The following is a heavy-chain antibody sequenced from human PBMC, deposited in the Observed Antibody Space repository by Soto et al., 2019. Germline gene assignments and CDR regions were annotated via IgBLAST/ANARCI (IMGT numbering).Heavy chain of an antibody. D-gene: IGHD3-9*01. CDR3: ARVSYYDILTGHYNEDYYYGMDV. CDR2: ISAYNGNT. Sequence: AASVKVSCKASGYTFTSYGISWVRQAPGQGLEWMGWISAYNGNTNYAQKLQGRVTMTTDTSTSTAYMELRSLRSDDTAVYYCARVSYYDILTGHYNEDYYYGMDVWGQGTTVTVSS. V-gene: IGHV1-18*01. J-gene: IGHJ6*02. CDR1: GYTFTSYG.